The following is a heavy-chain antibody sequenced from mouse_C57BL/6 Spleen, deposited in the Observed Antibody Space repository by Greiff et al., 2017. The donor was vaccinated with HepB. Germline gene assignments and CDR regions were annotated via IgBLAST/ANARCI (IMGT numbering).Heavy chain of an antibody. J-gene: IGHJ3*01. Sequence: QVQLQQSGAELARPGASVKMSCKASGYTFTSYTMHGVKQRPGQGLEWIGYINPSSGYTKYNQKFKDKATLTADKSSSTAYMQLSSLTSEDSAVYYCARADSNYVAWFSYWGPGTLVTVSA. D-gene: IGHD2-5*01. V-gene: IGHV1-4*01. CDR3: ARADSNYVAWFSY. CDR1: GYTFTSYT. CDR2: INPSSGYT.